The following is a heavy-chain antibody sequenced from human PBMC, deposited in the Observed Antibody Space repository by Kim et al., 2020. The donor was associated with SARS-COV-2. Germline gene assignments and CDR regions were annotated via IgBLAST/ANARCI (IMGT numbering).Heavy chain of an antibody. V-gene: IGHV1-2*02. J-gene: IGHJ5*02. CDR3: ARKAQAVAASGNWFDP. Sequence: NVQGRVTMTRDTSINTAYIELSRLTSDDTAVYYCARKAQAVAASGNWFDPWGQGTLVTVSS. D-gene: IGHD6-19*01.